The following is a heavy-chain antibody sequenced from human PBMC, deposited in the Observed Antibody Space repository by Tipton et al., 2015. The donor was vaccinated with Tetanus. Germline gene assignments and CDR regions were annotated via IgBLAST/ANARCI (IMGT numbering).Heavy chain of an antibody. CDR2: ISPSGRH. J-gene: IGHJ4*02. V-gene: IGHV4-61*08. Sequence: LRLSCSVSGGSLRSDDYQWNWIRQPPGKGLEWLAYISPSGRHNFHYFLKSRITISQDKSKNQFSLRLTSVTAADPAVYYCVRANYEFPKKGPFDYWGPGSLVIVSS. CDR3: VRANYEFPKKGPFDY. CDR1: GGSLRSDDYQ. D-gene: IGHD3/OR15-3a*01.